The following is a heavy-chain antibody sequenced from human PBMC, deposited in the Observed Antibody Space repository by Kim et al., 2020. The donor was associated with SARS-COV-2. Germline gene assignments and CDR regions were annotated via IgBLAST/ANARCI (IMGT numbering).Heavy chain of an antibody. CDR1: GGSISPYS. CDR3: ARAPRGRYYGYFDY. Sequence: SETLSLTCTVSGGSISPYSWSWIRQSPGQGLEWIGYIYYTGNTNYNPSLKSRVTMSLDTSKNQFSLKLSSVTAADTAVYYCARAPRGRYYGYFDYWGQVTLVTVSS. D-gene: IGHD3-22*01. J-gene: IGHJ4*02. V-gene: IGHV4-59*01. CDR2: IYYTGNT.